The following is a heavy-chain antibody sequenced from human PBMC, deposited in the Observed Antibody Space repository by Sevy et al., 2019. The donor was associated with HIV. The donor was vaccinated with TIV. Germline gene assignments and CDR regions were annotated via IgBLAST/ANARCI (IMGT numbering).Heavy chain of an antibody. J-gene: IGHJ6*02. V-gene: IGHV3-30-3*01. CDR3: ARAVLPYCSGGSCYSNYGMDV. D-gene: IGHD2-15*01. Sequence: GGSLRLSCAASGFSFSSYAMHWVRQAPGKGLEWVAVISYDGSNKYYADSVKGRFTISRDNSKNTLYLQMNSLRAEDTAVYYCARAVLPYCSGGSCYSNYGMDVWGQGTTVTVSS. CDR1: GFSFSSYA. CDR2: ISYDGSNK.